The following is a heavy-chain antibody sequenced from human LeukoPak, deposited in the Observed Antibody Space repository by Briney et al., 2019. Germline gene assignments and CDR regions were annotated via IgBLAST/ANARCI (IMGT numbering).Heavy chain of an antibody. CDR1: GFTFSTYR. J-gene: IGHJ3*02. V-gene: IGHV3-30-3*01. CDR3: ARRMAANAFDI. D-gene: IGHD5-24*01. CDR2: MSYDGTNK. Sequence: ERSLRLSCAASGFTFSTYRIHWVRQAPGKGLEWVAVMSYDGTNKYYADSVKGRFTISRDNSKNTLYLQMSSLRTEDTAVYYCARRMAANAFDIWGQGTMVTVSS.